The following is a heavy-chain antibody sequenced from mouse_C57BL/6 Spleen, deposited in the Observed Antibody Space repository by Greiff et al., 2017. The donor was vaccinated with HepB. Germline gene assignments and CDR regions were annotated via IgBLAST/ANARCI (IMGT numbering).Heavy chain of an antibody. D-gene: IGHD3-2*02. J-gene: IGHJ2*01. V-gene: IGHV1-54*01. CDR2: INPGSGGT. CDR3: ARELRRGNFDY. Sequence: VQLQQSGAELVRPGTSVKVSCKASGYAFTNYLIEWVKQRPGQGLEWIGVINPGSGGTNYNEKFKGKATLTADKSSSTAYMQLSSLTSEDSAVYFCARELRRGNFDYWGQGTTLTVSS. CDR1: GYAFTNYL.